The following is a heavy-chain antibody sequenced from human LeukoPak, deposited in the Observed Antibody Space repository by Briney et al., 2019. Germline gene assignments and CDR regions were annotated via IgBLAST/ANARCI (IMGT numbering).Heavy chain of an antibody. CDR2: ISAYNGHT. CDR3: ARDPYDSSGYYSN. J-gene: IGHJ4*02. CDR1: VYTFTSYG. V-gene: IGHV1-18*01. D-gene: IGHD3-22*01. Sequence: ASVSVSFKAAVYTFTSYGMSWVGQAPGQGREWMGWISAYNGHTNYAQKLQGRVTMTTDTSTSTAYMELRSLRSDDTAVYYCARDPYDSSGYYSNWGQGTLVTVSS.